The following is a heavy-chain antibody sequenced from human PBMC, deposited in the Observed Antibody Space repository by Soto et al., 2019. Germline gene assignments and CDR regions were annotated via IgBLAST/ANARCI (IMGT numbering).Heavy chain of an antibody. CDR1: GGSISSGGYY. D-gene: IGHD6-19*01. J-gene: IGHJ4*02. CDR3: ARRSSGWYSFDN. CDR2: IYHSGST. Sequence: PSETLSLTCTVSGGSISSGGYYWSWIRQHPGKGLEWIGYIYHSGSTYYNPSLKSRVTISVDTSKNQFSLKLSSVTAADTAVYFCARRSSGWYSFDNWGQGTLLTV. V-gene: IGHV4-31*03.